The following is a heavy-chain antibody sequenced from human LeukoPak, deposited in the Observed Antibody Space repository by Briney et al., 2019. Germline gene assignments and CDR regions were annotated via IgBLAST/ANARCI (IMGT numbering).Heavy chain of an antibody. CDR2: IYYGGST. J-gene: IGHJ4*02. D-gene: IGHD6-19*01. V-gene: IGHV4-59*01. Sequence: PSETLSLTCTVSGGSISSYYWSWTRQPPGKGLEWIGYIYYGGSTNYNPSLKSRVTISVDTSKNQFSLKLSSVTAADTAVYYCARTGSYSSGWYDYWGQGTLVTVSS. CDR1: GGSISSYY. CDR3: ARTGSYSSGWYDY.